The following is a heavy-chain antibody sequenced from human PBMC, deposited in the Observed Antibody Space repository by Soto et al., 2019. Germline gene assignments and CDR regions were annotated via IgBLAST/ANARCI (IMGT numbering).Heavy chain of an antibody. J-gene: IGHJ3*02. CDR3: TRGCSGGSCYFRGAFDI. CDR2: IYWSDDK. Sequence: QITLKESGPTLVKPTQTLTLTCTFSGFSLSTSGVGVGWIRQPPGKALEWLALIYWSDDKRYSPSLKSRLTITKDTSKNQVVLTMTNIDPVDTATYYCTRGCSGGSCYFRGAFDIWGQGTMVTVSS. D-gene: IGHD2-15*01. V-gene: IGHV2-5*01. CDR1: GFSLSTSGVG.